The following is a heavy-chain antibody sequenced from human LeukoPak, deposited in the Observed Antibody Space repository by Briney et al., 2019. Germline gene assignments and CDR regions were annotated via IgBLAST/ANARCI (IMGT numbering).Heavy chain of an antibody. D-gene: IGHD4-17*01. V-gene: IGHV4-38-2*01. CDR3: ARSGGDYVSYYYYYGMDV. J-gene: IGHJ6*04. CDR1: GYSISSGYY. CDR2: IYHSGST. Sequence: SETLSLTCAVSGYSISSGYYWGWIRQPPGKGLEWIGSIYHSGSTYYNPSLKSRVTISVDRSKNQFSLKLSSVTAADTAVYYCARSGGDYVSYYYYYGMDVWGKGTTVTVSS.